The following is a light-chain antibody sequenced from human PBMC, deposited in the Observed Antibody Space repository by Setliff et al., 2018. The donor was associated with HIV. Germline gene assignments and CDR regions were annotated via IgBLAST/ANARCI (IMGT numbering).Light chain of an antibody. Sequence: QSALTQPASVSGSPGQSITISCTGSNNDIGDYNYVSWYQQHPVKAPKLIIYDVTHRPSGISDRFSASKSGNTASPTISGLQAEDEADYYCSSWTGSSTLMFGTGTKVTVL. J-gene: IGLJ1*01. CDR3: SSWTGSSTLM. V-gene: IGLV2-14*03. CDR2: DVT. CDR1: NNDIGDYNY.